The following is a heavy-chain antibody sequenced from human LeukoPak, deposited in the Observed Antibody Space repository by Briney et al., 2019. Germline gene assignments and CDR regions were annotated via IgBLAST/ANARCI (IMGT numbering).Heavy chain of an antibody. J-gene: IGHJ6*03. CDR2: IYYRGET. CDR3: ARGRLFYYMDV. Sequence: SETLSLTCTVSGVSLNDYFWDWIRQAPGKGLEWIGNIYYRGETNYNPSLKGRLTVSLNTSKNHFSLKLTSVTAADTAVYYCARGRLFYYMDVWGEGTTVTVSS. V-gene: IGHV4-59*01. CDR1: GVSLNDYF. D-gene: IGHD2/OR15-2a*01.